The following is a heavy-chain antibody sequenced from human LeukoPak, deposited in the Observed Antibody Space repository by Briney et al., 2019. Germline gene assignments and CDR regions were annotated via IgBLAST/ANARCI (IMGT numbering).Heavy chain of an antibody. D-gene: IGHD1-26*01. CDR2: INTDGSST. J-gene: IGHJ5*02. V-gene: IGHV3-74*01. CDR3: ARRKGAGGPTPFDP. Sequence: GGSLRLSCAASGFTFSNYWMNWVRQAPGKGLVWVSRINTDGSSTNYADSVKGRFTISRDNAKNTLYLQMNSLRAEDTAVYYCARRKGAGGPTPFDPWGQGALVTVSS. CDR1: GFTFSNYW.